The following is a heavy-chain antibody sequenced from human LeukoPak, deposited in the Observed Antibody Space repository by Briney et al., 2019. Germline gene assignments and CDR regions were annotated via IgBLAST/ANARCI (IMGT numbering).Heavy chain of an antibody. CDR3: ASLWFGESGDAFDI. CDR2: INHSGST. D-gene: IGHD3-10*01. Sequence: ASETLSLTCAVYGGSFSGYYWSWIRQPPGKGLEWIGEINHSGSTNYNPSLKSRVTISVDTSKNQFSLKLSSVTAADTAVYYCASLWFGESGDAFDIWGQGTMVTVSS. J-gene: IGHJ3*02. V-gene: IGHV4-34*01. CDR1: GGSFSGYY.